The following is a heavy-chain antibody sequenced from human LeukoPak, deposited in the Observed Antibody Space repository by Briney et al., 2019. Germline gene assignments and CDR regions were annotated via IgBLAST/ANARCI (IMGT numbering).Heavy chain of an antibody. D-gene: IGHD5-18*01. V-gene: IGHV3-48*03. CDR2: ISGSGSTI. CDR3: ARVRSGYSHENYFDY. Sequence: GGSLRLSCAASRFTFSNYEMNWVRQAPGKGLEWASYISGSGSTIYYADSVKGRFTISRDNAKDSLYLQMNSLRAEDTAVYYCARVRSGYSHENYFDYWGQGTLVTVSS. J-gene: IGHJ4*02. CDR1: RFTFSNYE.